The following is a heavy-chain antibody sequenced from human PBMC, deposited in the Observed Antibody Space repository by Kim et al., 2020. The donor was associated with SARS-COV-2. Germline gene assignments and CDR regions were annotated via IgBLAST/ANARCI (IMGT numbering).Heavy chain of an antibody. D-gene: IGHD3-22*01. CDR3: ARVDTYYDSRENYFDY. V-gene: IGHV1-2*04. CDR1: GYTFTGYY. CDR2: INPNSGGT. J-gene: IGHJ4*02. Sequence: ASVKVSCKASGYTFTGYYMHWVRQAPGQGLEWMGWINPNSGGTNYAQKFQGWVTMTRDTSISTAYMELSRLRSDDTAVYYCARVDTYYDSRENYFDYWGQGTLVTVSS.